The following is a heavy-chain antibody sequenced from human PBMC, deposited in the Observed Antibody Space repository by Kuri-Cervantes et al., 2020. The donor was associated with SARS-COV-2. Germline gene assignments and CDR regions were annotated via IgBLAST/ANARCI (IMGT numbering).Heavy chain of an antibody. V-gene: IGHV1-24*01. Sequence: ASVKVSCKVSGYTLTELSMHWVRQAPGKGLEWMGGFDPEDVETIYAQKFQERVTITRDMSTSTAYMELSSLRSEDTAVYYCARGIAAAGTGYYYYMDVWGKGTTVTVSS. D-gene: IGHD6-13*01. CDR3: ARGIAAAGTGYYYYMDV. CDR1: GYTLTELS. CDR2: FDPEDVET. J-gene: IGHJ6*03.